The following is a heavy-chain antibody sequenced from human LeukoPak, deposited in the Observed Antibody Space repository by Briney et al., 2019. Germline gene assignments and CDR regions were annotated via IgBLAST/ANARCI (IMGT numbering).Heavy chain of an antibody. CDR3: ALYCSGGSCYSMGGAFDI. D-gene: IGHD2-15*01. J-gene: IGHJ3*02. Sequence: GGSLRLSCAASGFTFRRYDTSWVRQAPGKGLEWVSAISGNGDSTYYVDSVKGRFTISRDNSKNTLYLQMNSLRAEDTAVYYCALYCSGGSCYSMGGAFDIWGQGTVVTVSS. CDR2: ISGNGDST. CDR1: GFTFRRYD. V-gene: IGHV3-23*01.